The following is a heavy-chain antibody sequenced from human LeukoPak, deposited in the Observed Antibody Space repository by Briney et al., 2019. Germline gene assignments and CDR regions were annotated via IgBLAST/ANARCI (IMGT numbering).Heavy chain of an antibody. D-gene: IGHD3-3*01. Sequence: GGSLRLSCAASGFTFSSFGIHWVRQAPGKGLEWVAVISYDGSNKYYADSVKGRFTISRDNSKNTLYLQMNSLRAEDTAVYYCAKDRGTIFGVVIISLGWFDPWGQGTLVTVSS. CDR2: ISYDGSNK. CDR1: GFTFSSFG. J-gene: IGHJ5*02. CDR3: AKDRGTIFGVVIISLGWFDP. V-gene: IGHV3-30*18.